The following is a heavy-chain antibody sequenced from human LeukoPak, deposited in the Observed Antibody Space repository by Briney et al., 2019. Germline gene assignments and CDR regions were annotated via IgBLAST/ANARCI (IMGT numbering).Heavy chain of an antibody. CDR1: GGTFSSYA. CDR3: ARDTHSSGWYGWFDP. CDR2: IIPILTTA. Sequence: ASVKVSCKASGGTFSSYAISWVRQAPGQGLEWMGGIIPILTTADYAQKFQGRVTITTDESTSTAYMELSSLRSEDTAVYYCARDTHSSGWYGWFDPWGQGTPVTVPS. J-gene: IGHJ5*02. V-gene: IGHV1-69*05. D-gene: IGHD6-19*01.